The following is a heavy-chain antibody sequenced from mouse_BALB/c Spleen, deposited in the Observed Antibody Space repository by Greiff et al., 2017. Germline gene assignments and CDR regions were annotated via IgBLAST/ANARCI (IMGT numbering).Heavy chain of an antibody. J-gene: IGHJ4*01. CDR3: NAYYGYDGYAMDY. CDR1: GFNIKDYY. Sequence: EVQLQQSGAELVRSGASVKLSCTASGFNIKDYYMHWVKQRPEQGLEWIGWIDPENGDTEYAPKFQGKATMTADTSSNTAYLQLSSLTSEDTAVYYCNAYYGYDGYAMDYWGQGTSVTVSS. CDR2: IDPENGDT. D-gene: IGHD2-2*01. V-gene: IGHV14-4*02.